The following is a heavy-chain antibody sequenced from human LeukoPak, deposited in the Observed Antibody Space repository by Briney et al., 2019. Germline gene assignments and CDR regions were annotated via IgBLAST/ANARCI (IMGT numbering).Heavy chain of an antibody. D-gene: IGHD2-15*01. CDR1: GGSFSGYY. CDR3: AITLAVVAATHLRGVYYGMDV. V-gene: IGHV4-34*01. J-gene: IGHJ6*02. CDR2: INHSGST. Sequence: SETLSLTCAVYGGSFSGYYWSWIRQPPGKGLEWIGEINHSGSTNYNPSLKSRVTISVDTSKNQFSLKLSSVTAADTAVYYCAITLAVVAATHLRGVYYGMDVWGQGTTVTVSS.